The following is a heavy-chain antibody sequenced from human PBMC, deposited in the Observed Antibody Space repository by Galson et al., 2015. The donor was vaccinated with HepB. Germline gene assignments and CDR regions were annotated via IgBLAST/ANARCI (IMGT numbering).Heavy chain of an antibody. D-gene: IGHD5-24*01. CDR1: GFTFSSHA. V-gene: IGHV3-23*01. CDR2: ISGSGGST. CDR3: AKVTAGLQWGLVDD. J-gene: IGHJ4*02. Sequence: SLRLSCAASGFTFSSHAMSWVRQAPGEGLDWVSVISGSGGSTYYADSVKGRFTISRDNPKNTLYLQMNSLRAEDTAVYYCAKVTAGLQWGLVDDWGQGTLVTVSS.